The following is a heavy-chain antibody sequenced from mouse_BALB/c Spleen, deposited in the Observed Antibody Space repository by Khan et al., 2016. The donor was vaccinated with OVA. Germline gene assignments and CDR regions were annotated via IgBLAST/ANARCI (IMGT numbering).Heavy chain of an antibody. J-gene: IGHJ3*01. D-gene: IGHD1-1*01. CDR2: ISSGGSYT. Sequence: EVELVESGGGLVKPGGSLKLSCAASGFTFSNYAMSWVRQTPEKRLEWVATISSGGSYTYYPDSVQGRFTISRDNAKNTLYLQMSSLRSGDTAIYYCARELFGTVVATPFAYWGQGTLVTVSA. CDR3: ARELFGTVVATPFAY. CDR1: GFTFSNYA. V-gene: IGHV5-9-3*01.